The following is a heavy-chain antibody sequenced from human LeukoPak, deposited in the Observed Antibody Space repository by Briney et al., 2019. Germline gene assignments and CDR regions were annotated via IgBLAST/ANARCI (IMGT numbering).Heavy chain of an antibody. J-gene: IGHJ4*02. V-gene: IGHV3-48*04. CDR1: GFTFSSYS. CDR2: ISTSSSVI. Sequence: PGGSLRLSCGASGFTFSSYSMNWVRQAPGKGLEWVSYISTSSSVIYYADSVKGRFTISRDNAKNSLYLQMSSLRAEDTAVYYCARTPPNHYDSSGYYSHYDYWGQGTLVTVSS. CDR3: ARTPPNHYDSSGYYSHYDY. D-gene: IGHD3-22*01.